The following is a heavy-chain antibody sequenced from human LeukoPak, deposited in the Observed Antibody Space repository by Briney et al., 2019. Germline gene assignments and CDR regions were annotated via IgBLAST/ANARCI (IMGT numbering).Heavy chain of an antibody. CDR1: GFTFSSYS. CDR3: ARPRTTNSYYFMDV. V-gene: IGHV3-21*01. CDR2: ISSSSSYI. D-gene: IGHD1-1*01. J-gene: IGHJ6*04. Sequence: GGSLRLSCAASGFTFSSYSMNWVRQAPGKGLEWVSSISSSSSYIYYADSVKGRFTISRDNAKNTLYLQMNSLRAEDTAVYYCARPRTTNSYYFMDVWGKGTTVTVSS.